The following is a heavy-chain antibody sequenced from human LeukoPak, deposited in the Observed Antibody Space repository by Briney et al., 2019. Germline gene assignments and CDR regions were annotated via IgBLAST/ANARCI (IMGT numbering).Heavy chain of an antibody. CDR2: IYGGAST. CDR1: GFSVSSNY. J-gene: IGHJ5*02. CDR3: ARQVVGATNWFDP. D-gene: IGHD2-15*01. Sequence: PGGSLRLSCAASGFSVSSNYMSWVRQAPGKGLEWVSVIYGGASTYYADSVTGRFTISRDNSKNTLYLQMNSLRAEDTAVYYCARQVVGATNWFDPWGPGTLVTVSS. V-gene: IGHV3-53*01.